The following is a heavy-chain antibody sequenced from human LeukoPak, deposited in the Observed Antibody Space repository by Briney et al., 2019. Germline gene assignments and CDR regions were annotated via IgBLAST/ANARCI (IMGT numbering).Heavy chain of an antibody. V-gene: IGHV4-31*09. CDR1: GGSISSGGYY. J-gene: IGHJ4*02. CDR3: AYSSSWYAQFDY. D-gene: IGHD6-13*01. Sequence: PQTLSLTCTVSGGSISSGGYYWSWIRQHPGKGLEWIGYIYYSGSTNYNPSLKSRVTISEDKSKNQFSLKLSSVTAADTAVYYCAYSSSWYAQFDYWGQGTLVTVSS. CDR2: IYYSGST.